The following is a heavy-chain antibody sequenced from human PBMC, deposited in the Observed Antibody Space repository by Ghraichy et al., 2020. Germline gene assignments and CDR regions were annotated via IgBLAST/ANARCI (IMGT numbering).Heavy chain of an antibody. V-gene: IGHV3-7*01. CDR3: AREENYDFWSGYVYYFDY. Sequence: GGSLRLSCAASGFTFSSYWMSWVRQAPGKGLEWVANIKQDGSEKYYVDSVKGRFTISRDNAKNSLYLQMNSLRAEDTAVYYCAREENYDFWSGYVYYFDYWGQGTLVTVSS. CDR1: GFTFSSYW. J-gene: IGHJ4*02. CDR2: IKQDGSEK. D-gene: IGHD3-3*01.